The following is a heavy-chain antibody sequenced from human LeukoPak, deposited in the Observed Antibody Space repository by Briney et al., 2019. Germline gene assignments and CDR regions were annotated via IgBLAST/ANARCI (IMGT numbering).Heavy chain of an antibody. J-gene: IGHJ4*02. CDR2: ISGSGGST. CDR1: GFTFGSYA. Sequence: GGSLRLSCAASGFTFGSYAMSGVRQPPGRGLEWVSTISGSGGSTYYGDSLKGRFTISRDNSKNTLYLQMNSPRVEDTALYYCAKDSVQAAPLSGVDGWGQGTQVPVSS. D-gene: IGHD2-2*01. CDR3: AKDSVQAAPLSGVDG. V-gene: IGHV3-23*01.